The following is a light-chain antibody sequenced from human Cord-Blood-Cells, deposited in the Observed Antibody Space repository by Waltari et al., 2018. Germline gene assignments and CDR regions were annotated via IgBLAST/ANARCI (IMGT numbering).Light chain of an antibody. CDR3: QQRSNWPLT. CDR2: DAS. J-gene: IGKJ4*01. CDR1: QSVSSY. V-gene: IGKV3-11*01. Sequence: EIVFTQSPATLSLSPGERATLSCRASQSVSSYLAWYQQKPGQAPRLLIYDASNRATGSPARFSVSGSGTDFTLTISSLEPEDFAVYYCQQRSNWPLTFGGGTKVEIK.